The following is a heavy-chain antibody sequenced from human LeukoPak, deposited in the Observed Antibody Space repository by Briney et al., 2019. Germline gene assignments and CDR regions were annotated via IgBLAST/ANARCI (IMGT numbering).Heavy chain of an antibody. Sequence: PGGSLRLSCAASGFTFSSYGMSWVRQAPGKGLEWVSAISGSGGSTYYADSVKGRFTISRDNSKNTLYLQMNSLRAEDTAVYYCARVYYYYYYMDVWGKGTTVTISS. CDR3: ARVYYYYYYMDV. J-gene: IGHJ6*03. CDR2: ISGSGGST. CDR1: GFTFSSYG. V-gene: IGHV3-23*01.